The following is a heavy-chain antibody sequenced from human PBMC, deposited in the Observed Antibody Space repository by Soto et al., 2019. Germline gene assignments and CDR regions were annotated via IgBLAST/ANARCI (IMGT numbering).Heavy chain of an antibody. CDR1: GGSISSGGYS. CDR2: IYHSGST. D-gene: IGHD2-2*01. Sequence: PSETLSLTCAVSGGSISSGGYSWSWIRQPPGKGLEWIGYIYHSGSTYYNPSLKGRVTISVDRSKNQFSLKLSSVTAADTAVYYCAREGLSHEIDYWGQGTLVTVSS. V-gene: IGHV4-30-2*01. J-gene: IGHJ4*02. CDR3: AREGLSHEIDY.